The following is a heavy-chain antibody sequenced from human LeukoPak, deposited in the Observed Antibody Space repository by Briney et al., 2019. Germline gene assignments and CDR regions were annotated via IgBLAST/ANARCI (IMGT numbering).Heavy chain of an antibody. CDR1: GFLFHGYA. Sequence: GGSLKLSCAASGFLFHGYAMTWVRQAPGKGLEWVSAISASGGGTYYADSVKGRFTISRDNSKTTAYLKMSSLRDEDTAVYYCAKDRNSGYVMSWFDPWGQGTLVTVSS. V-gene: IGHV3-23*01. CDR3: AKDRNSGYVMSWFDP. D-gene: IGHD5-12*01. CDR2: ISASGGGT. J-gene: IGHJ5*02.